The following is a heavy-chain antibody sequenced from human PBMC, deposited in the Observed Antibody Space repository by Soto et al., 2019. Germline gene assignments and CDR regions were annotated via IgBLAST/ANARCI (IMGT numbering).Heavy chain of an antibody. V-gene: IGHV4-4*02. CDR3: ATVEVASTRFDY. Sequence: QVQLQASGPGLVKPSGTLSLTCAVSGGSISSSNWLSWVRQPPGKGLEWIGEIYPSGSTNYNPSLRSRGTISVDQAKNQFSLKLCSVAAADTGVYYCATVEVASTRFDYWGQGALVTVSS. D-gene: IGHD6-19*01. CDR1: GGSISSSNW. J-gene: IGHJ4*02. CDR2: IYPSGST.